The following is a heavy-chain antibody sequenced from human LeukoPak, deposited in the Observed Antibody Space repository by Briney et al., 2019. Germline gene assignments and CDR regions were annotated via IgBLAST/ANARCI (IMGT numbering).Heavy chain of an antibody. J-gene: IGHJ4*02. D-gene: IGHD6-19*01. CDR2: IYYSGST. CDR1: GGSISSGGYY. CDR3: ARGAKHSSGWYNYFDY. Sequence: PSQTLSLTCTVSGGSISSGGYYWSWIRQHPGKGLEWIGYIYYSGSTYYNPSLKSRVTISVDTSKNQFSLKLSSVTAADTAVYYCARGAKHSSGWYNYFDYWGQGTLVTVSS. V-gene: IGHV4-31*03.